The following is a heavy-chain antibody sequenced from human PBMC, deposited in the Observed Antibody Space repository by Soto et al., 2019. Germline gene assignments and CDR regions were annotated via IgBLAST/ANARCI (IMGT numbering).Heavy chain of an antibody. J-gene: IGHJ3*02. CDR1: GYTFTIHG. V-gene: IGHV1-18*01. Sequence: ASVKVSCKASGYTFTIHGVSWVRQAPGQGLEWMGWISASNGDTNYAQKLQGRVTVTTDTSTSTAYMELRSLRSEDTAVYYCARRRDFWSGPDAFDIWGQGTMVTVSS. CDR3: ARRRDFWSGPDAFDI. CDR2: ISASNGDT. D-gene: IGHD3-3*01.